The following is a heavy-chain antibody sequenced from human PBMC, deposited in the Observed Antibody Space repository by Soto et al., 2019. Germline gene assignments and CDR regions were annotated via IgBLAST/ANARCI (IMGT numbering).Heavy chain of an antibody. J-gene: IGHJ3*02. CDR3: AKGDRSIAARAALTKNAFDI. CDR2: ISGSGGST. D-gene: IGHD6-6*01. V-gene: IGHV3-23*01. CDR1: GFTFSSYA. Sequence: GGSLRLSCAASGFTFSSYAMSWVRQAPGKGLEWVSAISGSGGSTYYADSVKGRFTISRDNSKNTLYLQMNSLRAEDTAVYYCAKGDRSIAARAALTKNAFDIWGQGTMVTVSS.